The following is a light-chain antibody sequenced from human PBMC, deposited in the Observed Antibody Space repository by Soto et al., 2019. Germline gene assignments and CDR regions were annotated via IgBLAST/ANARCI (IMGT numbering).Light chain of an antibody. CDR3: QHYRDSPLT. Sequence: EIVVTQSPATLSVSPGERATLSCRASQAVRSNLAWYQQKPGQAPRLLIYGASTRATGIPARFSATGSGTEFTLTISSRQPADFALSYCQHYRDSPLTFGQGTNVEIK. J-gene: IGKJ1*01. CDR2: GAS. CDR1: QAVRSN. V-gene: IGKV3-15*01.